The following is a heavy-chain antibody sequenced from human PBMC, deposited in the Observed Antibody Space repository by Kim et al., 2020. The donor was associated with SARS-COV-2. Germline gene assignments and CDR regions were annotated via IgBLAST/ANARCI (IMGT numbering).Heavy chain of an antibody. D-gene: IGHD3-22*01. CDR2: IQSGGGT. CDR3: ASGGYYERNGAPDQ. CDR1: GFIVSTKY. Sequence: GGSLRLSCAASGFIVSTKYMNWVRQAPGKGLEWVSVIQSGGGTYYADSVKGRFTISRDNSKNLLYLEMNSLRVDDTAVYYCASGGYYERNGAPDQWGRGTLVTVSS. V-gene: IGHV3-53*01. J-gene: IGHJ4*02.